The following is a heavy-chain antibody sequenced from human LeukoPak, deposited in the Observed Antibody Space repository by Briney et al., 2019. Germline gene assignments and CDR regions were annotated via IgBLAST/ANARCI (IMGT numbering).Heavy chain of an antibody. CDR2: ISYDGSNK. V-gene: IGHV3-30-3*01. J-gene: IGHJ4*02. CDR3: AGDLRAAAGTLDY. Sequence: PGGSLRLSCAASGFTFSNYAMYWVRQAPGKGLEWVAVISYDGSNKYYADSVKGRFTISRDNSKNTLYLQMNSLRPEDTAVYYCAGDLRAAAGTLDYWGQGTLVTVSS. CDR1: GFTFSNYA. D-gene: IGHD6-13*01.